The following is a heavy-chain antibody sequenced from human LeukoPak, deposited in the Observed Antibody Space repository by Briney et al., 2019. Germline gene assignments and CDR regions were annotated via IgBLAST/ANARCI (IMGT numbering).Heavy chain of an antibody. J-gene: IGHJ4*02. Sequence: PGGSLRLSCAASGFTFSDSTMHWVRQAPSKGLEWVAAASFHGSNTYYADSMKGRFTISRDNSKNTVYLQMNSLRTEDTAVYYCARERSWNGPLDYWGQGTLVTVSS. CDR1: GFTFSDST. CDR2: ASFHGSNT. V-gene: IGHV3-30*04. CDR3: ARERSWNGPLDY. D-gene: IGHD1-1*01.